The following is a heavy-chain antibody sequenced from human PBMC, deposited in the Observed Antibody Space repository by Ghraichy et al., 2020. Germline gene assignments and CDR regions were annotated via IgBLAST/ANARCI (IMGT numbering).Heavy chain of an antibody. CDR3: ARRGGSGATARYGY. D-gene: IGHD3-10*01. CDR1: GFTFGIYA. CDR2: IGGIDGNT. V-gene: IGHV3-23*01. Sequence: GGSLRLSCAASGFTFGIYAMSWVRQAPGKGLEWVATIGGIDGNTYHADSVKGRFTISRDNSKSTLYLQMDSLRAEDTAIYYCARRGGSGATARYGYWCQGALVTVSS. J-gene: IGHJ4*02.